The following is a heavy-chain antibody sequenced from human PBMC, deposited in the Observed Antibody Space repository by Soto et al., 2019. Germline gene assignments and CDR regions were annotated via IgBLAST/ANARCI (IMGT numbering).Heavy chain of an antibody. CDR1: VFTFSNAW. CDR3: TTDFSGDYYYYGMDV. J-gene: IGHJ6*02. Sequence: GWSLRLSCSASVFTFSNAWMSWCRQAPGKGLEWVGRIKSKTDGGTTDYAAPVKGRFTISRDDSKNTLYLQMNSLKTEDTAVYYCTTDFSGDYYYYGMDVWGQGTTVTVSS. CDR2: IKSKTDGGTT. V-gene: IGHV3-15*01. D-gene: IGHD2-15*01.